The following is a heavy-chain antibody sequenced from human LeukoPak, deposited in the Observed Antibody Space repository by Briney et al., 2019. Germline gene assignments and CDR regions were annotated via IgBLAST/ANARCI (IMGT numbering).Heavy chain of an antibody. V-gene: IGHV4-39*01. D-gene: IGHD3-3*01. CDR1: GGSISSSSYY. CDR3: ARGRNDFWSVHPNRFDP. CDR2: IYYSGST. Sequence: SETLSLTCTVSGGSISSSSYYWGWIRQPPGKGLEWIGSIYYSGSTYYNPSLKSRVTISVDTSKNQFSLKLSSVTAADTAVYYCARGRNDFWSVHPNRFDPWGQGTLVTVSS. J-gene: IGHJ5*02.